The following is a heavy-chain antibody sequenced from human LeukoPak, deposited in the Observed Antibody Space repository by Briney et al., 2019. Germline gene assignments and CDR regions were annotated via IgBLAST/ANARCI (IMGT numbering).Heavy chain of an antibody. CDR3: ARLGPGYSSSWAIDY. CDR1: GYSFISYW. V-gene: IGHV5-51*01. J-gene: IGHJ4*02. Sequence: GESLKISCKGSGYSFISYWIGWVRQMPGKGLEWMGIINPGDSDTRYSPSFQGQVTISADKSISTAYLQRSSLKASDTAMYYCARLGPGYSSSWAIDYWGQGTLVTVSS. CDR2: INPGDSDT. D-gene: IGHD6-13*01.